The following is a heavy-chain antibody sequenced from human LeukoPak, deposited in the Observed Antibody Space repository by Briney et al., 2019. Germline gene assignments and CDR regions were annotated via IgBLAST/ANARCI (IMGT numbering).Heavy chain of an antibody. Sequence: GGSLRLPCAASGFTFSSYAMSWVRQAPGKGLEWVSGISGSGGSTYYADSVKGRFTISRDNSKNTLYLQMNSLRAEDTAVYYCAKGTGYSGYDYGDYWGQGTLVTVSS. CDR1: GFTFSSYA. J-gene: IGHJ4*02. CDR2: ISGSGGST. CDR3: AKGTGYSGYDYGDY. D-gene: IGHD5-12*01. V-gene: IGHV3-23*01.